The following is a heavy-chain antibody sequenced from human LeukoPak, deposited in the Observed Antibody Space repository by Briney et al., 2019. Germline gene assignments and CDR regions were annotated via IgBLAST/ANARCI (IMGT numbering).Heavy chain of an antibody. CDR3: ARDPKRDGDYDPTWWGFGL. D-gene: IGHD4-17*01. V-gene: IGHV4-30-4*01. J-gene: IGHJ2*01. CDR2: IYYSGST. CDR1: GGLISSGDYY. Sequence: SQTLSLTCTVSGGLISSGDYYWSWIRQPPGKGLEWIRYIYYSGSTYYNPSLKSRVTISVDTSKNQFSLKLSSVTAADTAVYYCARDPKRDGDYDPTWWGFGLWGRGTLVTVSS.